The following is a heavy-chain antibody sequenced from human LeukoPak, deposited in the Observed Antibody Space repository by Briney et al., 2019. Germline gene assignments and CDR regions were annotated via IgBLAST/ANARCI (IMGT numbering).Heavy chain of an antibody. CDR3: AREAVTLDYGDYESIDVEKTHWFDP. CDR2: ISAYNGNT. CDR1: GYTFTSYG. V-gene: IGHV1-18*01. D-gene: IGHD4-17*01. Sequence: ASVKVSCKASGYTFTSYGISWARQAPGQGLEWMGWISAYNGNTNYAQKLQGRVTMTTDTSTSTAYMELRSLRSDDTAVYYCAREAVTLDYGDYESIDVEKTHWFDPWGQGTLVTVSS. J-gene: IGHJ5*02.